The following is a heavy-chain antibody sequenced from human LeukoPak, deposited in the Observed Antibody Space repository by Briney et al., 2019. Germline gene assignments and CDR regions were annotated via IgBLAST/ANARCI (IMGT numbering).Heavy chain of an antibody. CDR1: GYTFTSYY. D-gene: IGHD6-13*01. J-gene: IGHJ4*02. V-gene: IGHV1-46*01. CDR3: ARFATYSSSWYPSPLDY. Sequence: ASVKVSCKASGYTFTSYYMHWVRQAPGQGLEWMGIINPSGGSTSYAQKFQGRVTMTRDTSTSTVYMELSSLRSEDTAVYYCARFATYSSSWYPSPLDYWGQGTLVTVSS. CDR2: INPSGGST.